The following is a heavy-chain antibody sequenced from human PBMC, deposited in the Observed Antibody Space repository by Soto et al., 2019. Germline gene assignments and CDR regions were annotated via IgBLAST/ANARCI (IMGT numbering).Heavy chain of an antibody. CDR1: GFTFSSYG. V-gene: IGHV3-30*18. D-gene: IGHD5-18*01. J-gene: IGHJ6*02. CDR2: ISYDGSNK. Sequence: QVQLVESGGGVVQPGRSLRLSCAASGFTFSSYGMHWVRQAPGKGLEWVAVISYDGSNKYYADSVKGRFTISRDNSKNTLYLQMNSLRAEDTAVYYCAKARSGIQYDMDVWGQGTTVTVSS. CDR3: AKARSGIQYDMDV.